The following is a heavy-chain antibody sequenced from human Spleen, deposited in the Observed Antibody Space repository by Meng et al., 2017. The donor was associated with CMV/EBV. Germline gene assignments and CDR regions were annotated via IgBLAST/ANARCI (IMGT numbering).Heavy chain of an antibody. D-gene: IGHD6-6*01. V-gene: IGHV3-48*04. J-gene: IGHJ4*02. CDR2: ISGSSDTI. CDR1: GFTFSSYG. CDR3: AREYIPARAAGY. Sequence: GGSLRLSCAASGFTFSSYGMHWVRQAPGKGLEWISYISGSSDTIFYAASVKGRFTISRDNAKNSVYLQMNNLRVEDTAVYYCAREYIPARAAGYWGQGTLVTVSS.